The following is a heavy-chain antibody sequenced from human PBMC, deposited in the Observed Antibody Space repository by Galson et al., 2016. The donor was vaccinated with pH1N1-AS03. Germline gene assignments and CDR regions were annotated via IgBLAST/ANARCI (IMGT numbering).Heavy chain of an antibody. CDR1: GFTFSSYA. J-gene: IGHJ4*02. V-gene: IGHV3-64*01. Sequence: SLRLSCAASGFTFSSYAMYWVRQAPGKGLEYVSAISGNGVSTYYANSVKGRFTISRDNSKNTLYLQMGSLRAEEMAVYYCARGPVSYSNYWFPPPDYWGQGPLVTVSS. CDR2: ISGNGVST. D-gene: IGHD6-13*01. CDR3: ARGPVSYSNYWFPPPDY.